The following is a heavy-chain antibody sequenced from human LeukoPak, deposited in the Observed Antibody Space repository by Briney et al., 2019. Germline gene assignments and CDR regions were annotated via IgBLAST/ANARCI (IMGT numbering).Heavy chain of an antibody. CDR2: MSSSGCRT. CDR1: VHIFYLYD. D-gene: IGHD5-24*01. Sequence: PGVSESLPCAVWVHIFYLYDMHGAPRARGRALEGVTLMSSSGCRTFYADYVKGGLTMSRDNSKNSVYLQMNSLRTDDTALYYCAKDSVERAAIKHHCDFWGQGNLVTVSS. V-gene: IGHV3-43*02. J-gene: IGHJ4*02. CDR3: AKDSVERAAIKHHCDF.